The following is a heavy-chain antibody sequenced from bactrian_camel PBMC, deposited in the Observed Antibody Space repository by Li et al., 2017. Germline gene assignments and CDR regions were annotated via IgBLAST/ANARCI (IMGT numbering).Heavy chain of an antibody. CDR1: GYAYSSKHC. D-gene: IGHD6*01. V-gene: IGHV3S57*01. Sequence: ESGGGTVQAGGSLRLSCAASGYAYSSKHCMGWFRQTPGRDRELVASIDSDGIANYADSVKGRFTISRDNAKNTINLELNSLKIEDTAMYYCVRDRGLAVPAGSFDYWAQGTQVTVSS. CDR2: IDSDGIA. J-gene: IGHJ4*01. CDR3: VRDRGLAVPAGSFDY.